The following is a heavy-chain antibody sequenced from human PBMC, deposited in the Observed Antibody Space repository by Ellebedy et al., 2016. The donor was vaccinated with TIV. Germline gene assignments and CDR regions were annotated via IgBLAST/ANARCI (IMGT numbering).Heavy chain of an antibody. V-gene: IGHV3-74*01. CDR2: ISRDGDIR. J-gene: IGHJ4*02. CDR1: GFTFTYIW. Sequence: GESLKISCATSGFTFTYIWMHWIRQAPGKGLEWVSRISRDGDIRGYAEFAKGRFTVSRDNTKNTLYLQMSGLRADDSAVYYCATDEGGSYDSWGQGTRVSVS. CDR3: ATDEGGSYDS. D-gene: IGHD1-26*01.